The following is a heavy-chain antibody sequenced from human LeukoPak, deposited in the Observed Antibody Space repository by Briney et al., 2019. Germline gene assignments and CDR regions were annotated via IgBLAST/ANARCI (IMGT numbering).Heavy chain of an antibody. D-gene: IGHD4-23*01. CDR3: AKDFSLRGLRGFFDY. CDR2: IKEDGSEK. J-gene: IGHJ4*02. Sequence: GGSLRLSCAASRFTFSNNCMSWVRQAPGKGLEWVANIKEDGSEKYYVDSVKGRFSISRDNAKNSLYLQMNSLRPEDTALYYCAKDFSLRGLRGFFDYWGQGPLVTVSS. CDR1: RFTFSNNC. V-gene: IGHV3-7*03.